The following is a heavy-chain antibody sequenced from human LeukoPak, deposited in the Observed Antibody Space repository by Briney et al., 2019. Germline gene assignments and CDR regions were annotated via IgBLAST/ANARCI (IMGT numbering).Heavy chain of an antibody. CDR1: GFTFSTYA. D-gene: IGHD2/OR15-2a*01. CDR3: ARGSPLSYYFDY. Sequence: GGSLRLSCAASGFTFSTYAMHWVRQAPGKGLELVSIISTSGDTTYYAGSVKGRFTISRDNSKNTMFLQMNSLRAEDTAVYYCARGSPLSYYFDYWGQGTLVTVSS. CDR2: ISTSGDTT. J-gene: IGHJ4*02. V-gene: IGHV3-23*01.